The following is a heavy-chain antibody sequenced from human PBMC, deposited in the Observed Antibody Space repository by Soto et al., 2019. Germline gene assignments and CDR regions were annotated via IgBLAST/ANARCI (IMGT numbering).Heavy chain of an antibody. J-gene: IGHJ5*02. Sequence: SETLSLTCSVSGASIAGGSYYWSWVRQPPGKGLEWIGYIPSRGRPFYNPSLTSRGTISADSSKNQLSLQLTSVTAADTAVYYCVRDQYSGYDFALWGQGNLVTVSS. CDR3: VRDQYSGYDFAL. CDR1: GASIAGGSYY. V-gene: IGHV4-30-4*01. CDR2: IPSRGRP. D-gene: IGHD5-12*01.